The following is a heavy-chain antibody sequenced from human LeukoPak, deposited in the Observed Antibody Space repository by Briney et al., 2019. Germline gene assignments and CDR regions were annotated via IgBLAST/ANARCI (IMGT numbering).Heavy chain of an antibody. CDR2: IYYSGSN. Sequence: PSETLTLTCTVSGGSISSYYWSWTRQPPGKGLEWIGYIYYSGSNNYNPSLKSRVTISVDTSKNQLTLKLSSVTAADTAVYYCARDLGVVDYWGQGTLVTVSS. D-gene: IGHD7-27*01. J-gene: IGHJ4*02. CDR3: ARDLGVVDY. CDR1: GGSISSYY. V-gene: IGHV4-59*12.